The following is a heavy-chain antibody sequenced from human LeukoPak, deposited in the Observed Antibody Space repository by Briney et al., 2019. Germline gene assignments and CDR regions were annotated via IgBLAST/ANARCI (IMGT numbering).Heavy chain of an antibody. Sequence: VASVKVSCKASGGTFSSYAISWVRQAPGQGLEWMGGIIPIFDTANYAQKFQGRVTITADKSTSTAYMELSSLRSEDTAVYYCARGPEGYYYYYYMDVWGKGTTVTVSS. J-gene: IGHJ6*03. V-gene: IGHV1-69*06. CDR3: ARGPEGYYYYYYMDV. CDR2: IIPIFDTA. CDR1: GGTFSSYA.